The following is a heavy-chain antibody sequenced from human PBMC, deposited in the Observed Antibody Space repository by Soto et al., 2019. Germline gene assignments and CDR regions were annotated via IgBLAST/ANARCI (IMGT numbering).Heavy chain of an antibody. J-gene: IGHJ5*02. D-gene: IGHD2-21*02. CDR2: IYYSGST. CDR3: ARDYCGGDCYGLDP. Sequence: PSETLSLTCTVYGGSVSSGSYYWSWIRQPPGKGLEWIGYIYYSGSTNYNPSLKSRVTISVDTSKNQFPLKLSSVTAADTAVYYCARDYCGGDCYGLDPWGQGTLVTVSS. V-gene: IGHV4-61*01. CDR1: GGSVSSGSYY.